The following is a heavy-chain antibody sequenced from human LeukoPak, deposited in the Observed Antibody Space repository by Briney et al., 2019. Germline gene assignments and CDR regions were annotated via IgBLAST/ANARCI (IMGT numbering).Heavy chain of an antibody. CDR1: GFTYSNYL. Sequence: GGSLRLSCVASGFTYSNYLMNWVRQAPGKGLEWVSGISHSGSSIYYADSVKGRFTISRDNSKNTLYLQMDRLRVEDTAVYYCALALDYWGQGTLVTVSS. CDR3: ALALDY. J-gene: IGHJ4*02. CDR2: ISHSGSSI. V-gene: IGHV3-23*01.